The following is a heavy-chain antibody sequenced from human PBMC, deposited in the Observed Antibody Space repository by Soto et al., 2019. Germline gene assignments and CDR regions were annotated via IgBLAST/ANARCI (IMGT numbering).Heavy chain of an antibody. CDR2: ITYTGVST. J-gene: IGHJ4*01. CDR3: AYSSTPFDY. D-gene: IGHD6-13*01. Sequence: GGSLILSCAASEFSFDDYAMSWVRQAPGKGLEWVSSITYTGVSTYYADSVKGRFTISRDNSKDTLYLQMNSLRAEDTAVYYCAYSSTPFDYWGQGPLVTVSS. V-gene: IGHV3-23*01. CDR1: EFSFDDYA.